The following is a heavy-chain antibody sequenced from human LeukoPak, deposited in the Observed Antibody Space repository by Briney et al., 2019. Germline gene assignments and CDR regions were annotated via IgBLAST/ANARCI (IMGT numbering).Heavy chain of an antibody. CDR3: VRDTGYNKYGMDV. CDR2: IWFDGSKT. D-gene: IGHD1-14*01. CDR1: GFTFTMFG. J-gene: IGHJ6*04. Sequence: GGSLRLSCAASGFTFTMFGIHWVRQAPGKGLEWVSVIWFDGSKTYYADSVKGRFTNSRDTSQNTVFLQMNSLRAEDTAVYYCVRDTGYNKYGMDVWGKGATVTVSS. V-gene: IGHV3-33*01.